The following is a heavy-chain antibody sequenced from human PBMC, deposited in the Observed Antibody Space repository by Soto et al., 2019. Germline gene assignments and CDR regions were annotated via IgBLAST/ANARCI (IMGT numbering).Heavy chain of an antibody. CDR3: ARRVRIQLRPPSDAFDI. Sequence: GGALRLSCAGPGFPFSSDWMSLLLQATGKGMERVANIEQDGSEKYYVDSVKGRFTISRANAKNSLYQQKSSLIAEDTAVYYCARRVRIQLRPPSDAFDICAQGTMVTV. CDR1: GFPFSSDW. CDR2: IEQDGSEK. J-gene: IGHJ3*02. D-gene: IGHD5-18*01. V-gene: IGHV3-7*03.